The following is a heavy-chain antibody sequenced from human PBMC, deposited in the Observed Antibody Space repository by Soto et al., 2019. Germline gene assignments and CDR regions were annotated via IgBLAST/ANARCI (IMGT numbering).Heavy chain of an antibody. Sequence: SETLSLTCTVSGGSISSGGYYWSWIRQHPGKGLEWIGYIYYSGSTYYNPSLKSRVTISVDTSKNQFSLKLSSVTAADTAVYYCARGSQITMILGVRLAPWGQGTLVTVSS. J-gene: IGHJ5*02. V-gene: IGHV4-31*03. CDR1: GGSISSGGYY. D-gene: IGHD3-22*01. CDR3: ARGSQITMILGVRLAP. CDR2: IYYSGST.